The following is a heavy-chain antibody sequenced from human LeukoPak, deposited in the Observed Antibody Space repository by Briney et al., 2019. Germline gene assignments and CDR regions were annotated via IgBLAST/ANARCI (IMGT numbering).Heavy chain of an antibody. D-gene: IGHD3-10*01. Sequence: RASVKVSCKASGGTFSSYAISWVRQAPGQGLEWMGGIIPIFGTANYAQKFQGRATITTDESTSTAYMELSSLRSEDTAVYYCAMGNYYGSGSLPINWFDPWGQGTLSPSPQ. J-gene: IGHJ5*02. CDR2: IIPIFGTA. CDR3: AMGNYYGSGSLPINWFDP. CDR1: GGTFSSYA. V-gene: IGHV1-69*05.